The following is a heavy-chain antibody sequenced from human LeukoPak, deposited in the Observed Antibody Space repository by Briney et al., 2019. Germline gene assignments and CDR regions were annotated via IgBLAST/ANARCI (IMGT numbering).Heavy chain of an antibody. CDR3: AGGPEYCSGDNCYTENWFDP. D-gene: IGHD2-2*02. Sequence: SVKVSCKASGGTFSSYAISWVRQAPGQGLEWMGGIIPIFGTANYAQKFQGRVTITADESTSTAYMELSSLRSEDTAVYYCAGGPEYCSGDNCYTENWFDPWGQGTLVTVSS. V-gene: IGHV1-69*13. CDR2: IIPIFGTA. CDR1: GGTFSSYA. J-gene: IGHJ5*02.